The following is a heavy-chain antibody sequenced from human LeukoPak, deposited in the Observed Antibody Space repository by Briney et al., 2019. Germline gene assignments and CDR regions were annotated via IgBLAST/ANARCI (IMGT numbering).Heavy chain of an antibody. J-gene: IGHJ6*02. D-gene: IGHD5-18*01. CDR2: ISSRGSTI. CDR1: EFTFSDYY. CDR3: ARHDTAMATDYGMDV. Sequence: PGGSLRLSCAASEFTFSDYYMSWSRQAPGKGLEWVSYISSRGSTIYYADSVKGRFTIPRDNAKNSLYLQMNSLRAEDTAVYYCARHDTAMATDYGMDVWGQGTTVTVSS. V-gene: IGHV3-11*01.